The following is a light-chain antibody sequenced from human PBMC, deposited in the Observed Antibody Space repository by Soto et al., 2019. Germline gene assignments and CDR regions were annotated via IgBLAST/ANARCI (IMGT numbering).Light chain of an antibody. Sequence: AIQMTQSPSSLSASVGDRVTITCRASQDIRNDLAWYQQQPGKAPKLLIYAASTLQSGVSSRFSGSGSGTDFTLTISSLQPEDFATYHCLQDHNSLTFGPGTKVDIK. CDR2: AAS. J-gene: IGKJ3*01. CDR1: QDIRND. V-gene: IGKV1-6*01. CDR3: LQDHNSLT.